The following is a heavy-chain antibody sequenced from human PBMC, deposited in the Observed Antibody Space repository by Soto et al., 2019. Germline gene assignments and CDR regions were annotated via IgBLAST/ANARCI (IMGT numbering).Heavy chain of an antibody. V-gene: IGHV1-8*02. Sequence: ASVKVSCKASGYTFNNYDIHWVRQAPGHGLEWMGWMNPNSGNTGYAQNFRGRVTMTQNTAIGTAYMELSSLRSDDTATYYCTRAYGAETFDFWGQGTRVTSPQ. J-gene: IGHJ5*01. CDR2: MNPNSGNT. D-gene: IGHD3-10*01. CDR3: TRAYGAETFDF. CDR1: GYTFNNYD.